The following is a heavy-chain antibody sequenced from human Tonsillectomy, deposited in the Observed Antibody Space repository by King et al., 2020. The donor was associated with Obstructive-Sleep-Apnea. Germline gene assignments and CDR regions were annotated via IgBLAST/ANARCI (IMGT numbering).Heavy chain of an antibody. D-gene: IGHD1-26*01. CDR3: ARGNIVGTKGEFDY. Sequence: QLVQSGGGVVQPGRSLRLSCAASGFTFSIYAIHWVRQAPGKGLEWVAIISYDGINKYYADSVKGRFTISRDNSKNTLYLQMNSLRAEDTAVFYCARGNIVGTKGEFDYWGQGTLVTVSS. V-gene: IGHV3-30*04. CDR1: GFTFSIYA. CDR2: ISYDGINK. J-gene: IGHJ4*02.